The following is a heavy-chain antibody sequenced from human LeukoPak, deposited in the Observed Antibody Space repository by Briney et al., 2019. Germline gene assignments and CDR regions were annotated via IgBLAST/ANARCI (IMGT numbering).Heavy chain of an antibody. Sequence: PGGSLRLSCAASGFTFSSYGMQWVRQAPGKGLEWVAVISYDGSNNYYADPVKGRFTISRDNSKNTLYLQMNSLGAEDTAVYHCAKDLEPYTSGWYGDYWGQGTLVTVSS. V-gene: IGHV3-30*18. J-gene: IGHJ4*02. D-gene: IGHD6-19*01. CDR1: GFTFSSYG. CDR3: AKDLEPYTSGWYGDY. CDR2: ISYDGSNN.